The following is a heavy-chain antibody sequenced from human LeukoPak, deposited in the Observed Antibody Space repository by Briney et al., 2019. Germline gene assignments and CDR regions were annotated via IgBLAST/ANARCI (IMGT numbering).Heavy chain of an antibody. J-gene: IGHJ4*02. CDR1: GGSISSYY. D-gene: IGHD6-19*01. CDR3: ARSPKQWLTPYNFDY. CDR2: IYYSGST. V-gene: IGHV4-59*12. Sequence: SETLSLTCTVSGGSISSYYWSWIRQPPGKGLEWIGYIYYSGSTNYNPSLKSRVTISVDTSENQFSLRLSSVTAADTAIYYCARSPKQWLTPYNFDYWGQGTLVTVSS.